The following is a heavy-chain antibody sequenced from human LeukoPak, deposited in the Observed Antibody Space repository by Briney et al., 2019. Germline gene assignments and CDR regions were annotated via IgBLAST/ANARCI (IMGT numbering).Heavy chain of an antibody. Sequence: SQTLSLTCTVSGGSISSGGYYWSWIRQHPGKGLEWIGYIYYSGSTYYNPSLKSRVTISVDTSKNQFSLKVSSVTAADTGVYYCASKSTDHGELRFDYWGQGTLVTVSS. CDR3: ASKSTDHGELRFDY. V-gene: IGHV4-31*03. CDR1: GGSISSGGYY. CDR2: IYYSGST. D-gene: IGHD4-17*01. J-gene: IGHJ4*02.